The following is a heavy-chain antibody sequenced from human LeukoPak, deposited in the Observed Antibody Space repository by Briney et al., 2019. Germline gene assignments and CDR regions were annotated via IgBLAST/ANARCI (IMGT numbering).Heavy chain of an antibody. J-gene: IGHJ3*02. Sequence: PGESLKISCKGSGYRFTNYWIAWVRQVPGKGLEWMGIIYPDDSDTRYSPSFQGQATISADKSISTAYLQWSSLKASDTAMYYCARPGGVVAAPSDAFDIWGQGTMVTVSS. D-gene: IGHD2-15*01. CDR2: IYPDDSDT. V-gene: IGHV5-51*01. CDR1: GYRFTNYW. CDR3: ARPGGVVAAPSDAFDI.